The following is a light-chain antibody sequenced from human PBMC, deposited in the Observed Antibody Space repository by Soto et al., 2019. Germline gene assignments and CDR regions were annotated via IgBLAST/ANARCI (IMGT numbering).Light chain of an antibody. V-gene: IGKV3-15*01. CDR2: GAS. J-gene: IGKJ2*01. Sequence: EIVMTQSPATLSVSPGERATLSCRASQSVSSNLAWYQQKPGQAPRLLIYGASTRATGTPARFSGSGSGTGFTLTISSLQSEDFAVYYCQQYNNWPPIFGQGTKLEIK. CDR3: QQYNNWPPI. CDR1: QSVSSN.